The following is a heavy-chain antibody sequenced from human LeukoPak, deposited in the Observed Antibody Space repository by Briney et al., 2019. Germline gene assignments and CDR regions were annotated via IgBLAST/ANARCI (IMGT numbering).Heavy chain of an antibody. CDR2: IYPGDSDT. V-gene: IGHV5-51*01. CDR3: ARHGYSSGRSCYSALSDR. Sequence: GASLQISSYGSGCSFTSYWIGWVRRMPRKDLVWMGIIYPGDSDTRYNPSFQGQVTISADKSISTAYLQWSSVTASDTAMYYCARHGYSSGRSCYSALSDRWGQGTLVTV. CDR1: GCSFTSYW. J-gene: IGHJ5*02. D-gene: IGHD2-15*01.